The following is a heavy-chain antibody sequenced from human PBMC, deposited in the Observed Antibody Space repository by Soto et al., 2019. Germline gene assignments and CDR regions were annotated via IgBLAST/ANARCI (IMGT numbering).Heavy chain of an antibody. CDR1: GGSISSSSYY. Sequence: SETLSLTCTVSGGSISSSSYYWGWIRQPPGKGLEWIGSIYYSGSTYYNPSLKSRVTISVDTSKNQFSLKLSSVTAADTAVYYCARQGPHDIVLMVYATGFDYWGQGTLVTVSS. CDR2: IYYSGST. J-gene: IGHJ4*02. CDR3: ARQGPHDIVLMVYATGFDY. D-gene: IGHD2-8*01. V-gene: IGHV4-39*01.